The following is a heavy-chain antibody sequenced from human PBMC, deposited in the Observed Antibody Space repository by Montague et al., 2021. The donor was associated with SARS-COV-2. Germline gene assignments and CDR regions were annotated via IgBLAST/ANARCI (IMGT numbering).Heavy chain of an antibody. CDR3: AGGCDF. Sequence: SETLSLTCTVSGGSISSYSWNWIRQPPGKGLEWIWNIYNCGSTNYNPSLKSRVTISVDTYKNQFSLKLSSVTTADAAVYYCAGGCDFWGRGTLVTVSS. V-gene: IGHV4-59*01. CDR2: IYNCGST. CDR1: GGSISSYS. J-gene: IGHJ2*01. D-gene: IGHD3-16*01.